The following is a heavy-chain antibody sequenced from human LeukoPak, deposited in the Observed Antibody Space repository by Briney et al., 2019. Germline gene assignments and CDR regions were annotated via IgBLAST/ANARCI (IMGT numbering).Heavy chain of an antibody. D-gene: IGHD3-22*01. J-gene: IGHJ5*02. CDR2: IIPIFGTA. CDR1: GGTFSSYA. Sequence: SVKVSCKASGGTFSSYAISWVRQAPGQGFEWMGGIIPIFGTANYAQKFQGRVTITADESTSTAYMELSSLRSEDTAVYYCARAHYDSSGYYYGFFWFDPWGQGTLVTVSS. V-gene: IGHV1-69*01. CDR3: ARAHYDSSGYYYGFFWFDP.